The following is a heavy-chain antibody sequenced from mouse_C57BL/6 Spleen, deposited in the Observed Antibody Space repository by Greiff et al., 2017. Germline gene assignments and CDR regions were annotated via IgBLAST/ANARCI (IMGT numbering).Heavy chain of an antibody. CDR2: IYPGSGNT. J-gene: IGHJ1*03. CDR3: AREGDYYGNSDWYFDV. CDR1: GYSFTSYN. D-gene: IGHD1-1*01. Sequence: VQLQQSGPELVKPGASVKISCKASGYSFTSYNIHWVTQRPGQGLEWIGWIYPGSGNTKYNEKFKGKATLTADTSSSTAYMQLSSLTSEDAAVYYCAREGDYYGNSDWYFDVWGTGTTVTVSS. V-gene: IGHV1-66*01.